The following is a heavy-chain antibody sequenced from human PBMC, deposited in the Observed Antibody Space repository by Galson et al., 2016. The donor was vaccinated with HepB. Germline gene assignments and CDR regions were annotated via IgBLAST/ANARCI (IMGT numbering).Heavy chain of an antibody. D-gene: IGHD5-24*01. CDR2: ITWNSGTI. V-gene: IGHV3-9*01. J-gene: IGHJ3*01. CDR1: GFSFSNAW. CDR3: AKASYNSGAFDL. Sequence: SLRLSCAASGFSFSNAWMSWVRQAPGKGLEWVSGITWNSGTIAHADAVQGRFTISRDNAKNSLFVQMNSLRPEDTALYFCAKASYNSGAFDLWGQGTMVTVSS.